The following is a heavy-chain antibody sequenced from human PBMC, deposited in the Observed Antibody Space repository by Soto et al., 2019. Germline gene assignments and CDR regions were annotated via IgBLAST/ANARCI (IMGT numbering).Heavy chain of an antibody. V-gene: IGHV1-18*01. D-gene: IGHD3-16*02. J-gene: IGHJ6*02. CDR2: ISAYNGNT. CDR1: GYTFTSYG. CDR3: ARTYDYVWGSYRPYYYYYGMDV. Sequence: VASVKVSCKASGYTFTSYGISWVRQAPGQGLEWMGWISAYNGNTNYAQKLQGRVTMTTDTSTSTAYMELRSLRSDDTAVYYCARTYDYVWGSYRPYYYYYGMDVWGQGTTVTVSS.